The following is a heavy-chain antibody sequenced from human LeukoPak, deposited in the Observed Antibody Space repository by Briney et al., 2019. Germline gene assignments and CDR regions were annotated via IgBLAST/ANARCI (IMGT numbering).Heavy chain of an antibody. Sequence: SQTLSLTCAVSGGSISSGGYSWSWIRQPPGKGLEWIVYIYHSGSTYYNPSLKSRVTISVDTSKNQFSLKLRSVTAADTAVYYCARGHVGSYAYYYYYGMDVWGQGTTVTVSS. CDR3: ARGHVGSYAYYYYYGMDV. J-gene: IGHJ6*02. CDR1: GGSISSGGYS. D-gene: IGHD2-8*01. V-gene: IGHV4-30-2*01. CDR2: IYHSGST.